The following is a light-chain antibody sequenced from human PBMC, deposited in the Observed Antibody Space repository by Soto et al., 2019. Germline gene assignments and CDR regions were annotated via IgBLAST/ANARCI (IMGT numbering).Light chain of an antibody. J-gene: IGKJ3*01. CDR2: YAS. V-gene: IGKV3-15*01. CDR3: QHYSNWPPT. Sequence: EMVMTQSPATLSVSPGERVTLSCRASESVHTNLAWYQQKPGQGPSLLIYYASTRATGVPDRFTGSGSGTEFTLTISSLQSEDFGFYHCQHYSNWPPTFGPGTKVEIK. CDR1: ESVHTN.